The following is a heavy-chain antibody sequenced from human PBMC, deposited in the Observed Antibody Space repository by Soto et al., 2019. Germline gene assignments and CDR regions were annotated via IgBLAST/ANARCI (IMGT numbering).Heavy chain of an antibody. CDR1: GFTFSSYG. CDR3: ARDGSEDYADYDFDY. J-gene: IGHJ4*02. V-gene: IGHV3-33*01. D-gene: IGHD4-17*01. CDR2: IWYDGSNK. Sequence: LRLSCAASGFTFSSYGMHWVHQAPGKGLEWVAVIWYDGSNKYYADSVKGRFTISRDNSKNTLYLQMNSLRAEDTAVYYCARDGSEDYADYDFDYWGQGTLVTVSS.